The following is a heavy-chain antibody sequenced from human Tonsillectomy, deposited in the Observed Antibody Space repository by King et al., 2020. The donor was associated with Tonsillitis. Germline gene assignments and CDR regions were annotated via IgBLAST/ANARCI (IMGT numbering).Heavy chain of an antibody. D-gene: IGHD4-17*01. CDR2: IFASGSA. J-gene: IGHJ4*02. Sequence: VQLQESGPGLVKPSQTLSLTCTVSGASINSDTYYWNWIRQPAGKGLEWIGRIFASGSASSNPSLKSRVTLSVDTSKNQFSLKLTSMTAADTAVYYCAREDYGDFPYWGQGTLVAVSS. V-gene: IGHV4-61*02. CDR1: GASINSDTYY. CDR3: AREDYGDFPY.